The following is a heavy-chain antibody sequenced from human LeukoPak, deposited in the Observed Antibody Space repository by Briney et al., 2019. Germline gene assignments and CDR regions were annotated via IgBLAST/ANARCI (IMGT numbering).Heavy chain of an antibody. Sequence: GGSLRLSCAASGFNFSNAWMSWGRQAPGKGLEWVGRIKSKTAGGTTDHAAPVKGRFTISRDDPKNMLYLQMNSLKTEDTAVYYCTTEHRTPGYFDLWGRGTLVTVSS. CDR3: TTEHRTPGYFDL. J-gene: IGHJ2*01. D-gene: IGHD2-2*01. V-gene: IGHV3-15*01. CDR2: IKSKTAGGTT. CDR1: GFNFSNAW.